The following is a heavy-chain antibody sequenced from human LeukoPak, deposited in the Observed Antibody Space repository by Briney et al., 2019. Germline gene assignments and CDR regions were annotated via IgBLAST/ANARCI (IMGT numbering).Heavy chain of an antibody. V-gene: IGHV3-23*01. CDR1: GFTFSSYA. CDR3: AKALLWFGELWDYFDY. CDR2: ISGSGGCT. D-gene: IGHD3-10*01. Sequence: GGSLRLSCAASGFTFSSYAMSWVRQAPGKGLEWVSAISGSGGCTYYADSVKGRFTISRDNSKNTLYLQMNSLRAEDTAVYYCAKALLWFGELWDYFDYWGQGTLVTVSS. J-gene: IGHJ4*02.